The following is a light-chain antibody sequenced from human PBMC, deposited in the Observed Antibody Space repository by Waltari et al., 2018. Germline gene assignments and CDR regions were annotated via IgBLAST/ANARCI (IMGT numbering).Light chain of an antibody. V-gene: IGLV1-44*01. CDR1: SSNIGSHP. Sequence: QSVLTQPPSASGTPGQRVTISCSGSSSNIGSHPVNWYQQLPGTAPKLLINSNYQLPSGVPDRFSGSRSGTSASLAISGLQSEDEADYYCAAWDDGLSGRSWVFGGGTKLTVL. CDR2: SNY. J-gene: IGLJ3*02. CDR3: AAWDDGLSGRSWV.